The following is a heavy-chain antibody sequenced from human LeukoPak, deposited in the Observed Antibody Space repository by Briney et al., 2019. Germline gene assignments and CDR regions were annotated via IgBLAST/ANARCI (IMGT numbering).Heavy chain of an antibody. D-gene: IGHD3-10*01. J-gene: IGHJ4*02. CDR2: IYYSGST. CDR1: GSFISSSSYY. V-gene: IGHV4-39*01. Sequence: PSETLSLTCTVSGSFISSSSYYWGWIRQPPGKGLEWIGSIYYSGSTYYNPSLKSRVTISVDTSKNQFSLKLSSVTAADTAVYYCARRGLRAGGFDYWGQGTLVTVSS. CDR3: ARRGLRAGGFDY.